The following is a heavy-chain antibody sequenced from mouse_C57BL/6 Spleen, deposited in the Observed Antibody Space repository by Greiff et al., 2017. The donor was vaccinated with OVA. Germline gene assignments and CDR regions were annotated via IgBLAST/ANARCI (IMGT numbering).Heavy chain of an antibody. CDR1: GFTFSDYG. J-gene: IGHJ4*01. CDR3: ARQKPPYAMDY. CDR2: ISNLAYSI. Sequence: EVKVVESGGGLVQPGGSLKLSCAASGFTFSDYGMAWVRQAPRKGPEWVAFISNLAYSIYYADTVTGRFTISRENAKNTLYLEMSSLRSEDTAMYYCARQKPPYAMDYWGQGTSVTVSS. V-gene: IGHV5-15*01.